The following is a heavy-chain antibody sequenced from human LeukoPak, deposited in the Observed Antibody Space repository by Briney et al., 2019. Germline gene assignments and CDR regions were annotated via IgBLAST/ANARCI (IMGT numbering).Heavy chain of an antibody. J-gene: IGHJ4*02. Sequence: PSETLSLTCTVSGGSISSSGYYWGWIRQPPGKGLEWIASIYYSGSIYHNPSLKSRVTISVDTSKNQFSLKLSSVTAADTAVFYCARHPTPSGSYFPKNFDYWGQGALVTVSS. V-gene: IGHV4-39*01. CDR3: ARHPTPSGSYFPKNFDY. CDR2: IYYSGSI. CDR1: GGSISSSGYY. D-gene: IGHD3-10*01.